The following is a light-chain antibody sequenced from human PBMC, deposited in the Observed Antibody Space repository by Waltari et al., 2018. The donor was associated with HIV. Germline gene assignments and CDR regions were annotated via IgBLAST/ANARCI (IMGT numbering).Light chain of an antibody. J-gene: IGKJ2*03. CDR3: QRYGGSPPYS. CDR2: GAS. CDR1: QRISDTY. Sequence: VLTPSPGTLSLSPGESATLSCRASQRISDTYLACDPQKPGQAPRLRIYGASRRATGIPDRFSGSGSETDFTLTISRLQPEDFAVYYCQRYGGSPPYSFGQGTMLEIK. V-gene: IGKV3-20*01.